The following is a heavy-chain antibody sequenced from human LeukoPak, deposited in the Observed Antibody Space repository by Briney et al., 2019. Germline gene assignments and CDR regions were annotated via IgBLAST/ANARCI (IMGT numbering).Heavy chain of an antibody. J-gene: IGHJ3*02. V-gene: IGHV1-18*01. CDR1: GYTFTSYG. CDR3: VRDGPVPAAMSDAFDI. Sequence: GASVKVSCKASGYTFTSYGISWVRQAPGQGLEWMGWISAYNGNTNYAQKLQGRVTMTTDTSTSTAYMELRSLRSDDTAVYYCVRDGPVPAAMSDAFDIWGQGTMVTVSS. CDR2: ISAYNGNT. D-gene: IGHD2-2*01.